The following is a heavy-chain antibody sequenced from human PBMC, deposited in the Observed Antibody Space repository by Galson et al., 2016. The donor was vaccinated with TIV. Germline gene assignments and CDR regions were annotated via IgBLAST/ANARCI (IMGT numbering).Heavy chain of an antibody. V-gene: IGHV1-8*02. CDR2: MNPNSGNK. CDR3: ARSGDYGDY. D-gene: IGHD4-17*01. Sequence: SVKVSCKASGYTFTSYDINWVRQATGQGLEWMGWMNPNSGNKGYAQKFRGRVTMTRNNSVRTAYMELSSLRSEDTAVYYCARSGDYGDYWGQGTLVTVSS. J-gene: IGHJ4*02. CDR1: GYTFTSYD.